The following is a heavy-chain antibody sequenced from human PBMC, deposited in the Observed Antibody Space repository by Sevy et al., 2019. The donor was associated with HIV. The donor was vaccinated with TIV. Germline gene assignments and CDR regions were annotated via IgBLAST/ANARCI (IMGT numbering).Heavy chain of an antibody. CDR1: GFTFSSYA. CDR2: ISYDGSNN. V-gene: IGHV3-30-3*01. D-gene: IGHD2-2*01. J-gene: IGHJ4*02. CDR3: ARAGCSSTSCYSLLDY. Sequence: GGSLRLSCAASGFTFSSYAMHWVRQAPGKGLEWVAVISYDGSNNYYADSVKGRFTISRDNSKNTLYLQMNSLRAEDTAVYYCARAGCSSTSCYSLLDYWCQGTLVTVSS.